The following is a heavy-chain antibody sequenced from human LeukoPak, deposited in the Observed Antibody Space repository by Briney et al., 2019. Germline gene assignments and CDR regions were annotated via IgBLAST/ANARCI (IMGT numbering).Heavy chain of an antibody. CDR3: ARDPPSFDY. J-gene: IGHJ4*02. CDR1: GFTFSNAW. V-gene: IGHV3-7*01. Sequence: GGSLRLSCAASGFTFSNAWMSWVRQAPGKGLEWVANIKEDASEKYYVDSVKGRFTISRDNAKNSLYLQMNSLRDEDTAVYYCARDPPSFDYWGQGTLVTVSS. CDR2: IKEDASEK.